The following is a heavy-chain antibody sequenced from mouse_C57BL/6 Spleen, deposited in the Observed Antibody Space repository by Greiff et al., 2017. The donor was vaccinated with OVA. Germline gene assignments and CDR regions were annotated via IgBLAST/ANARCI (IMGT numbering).Heavy chain of an antibody. J-gene: IGHJ3*01. CDR2: ISSGSSTI. CDR1: GFTFSDYG. D-gene: IGHD6-5*01. CDR3: ARQTYAHEGFAY. Sequence: DVHLVESGGGLVKPGGSLKLSCAASGFTFSDYGMHWVRQAPEKGLEWVAYISSGSSTIYYADTVKGRFTISRDNAKNTLFLQMTSLRSEDTAMYYCARQTYAHEGFAYWGQGTLVTVSA. V-gene: IGHV5-17*01.